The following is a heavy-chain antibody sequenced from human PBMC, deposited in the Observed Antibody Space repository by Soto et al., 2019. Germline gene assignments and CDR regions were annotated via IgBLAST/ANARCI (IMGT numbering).Heavy chain of an antibody. V-gene: IGHV1-69*13. D-gene: IGHD4-17*01. CDR1: GGTFSSYA. Sequence: SVNVSCKASGGTFSSYAISWVRQAPGQGLEWMGGIIPIFGTANYAQKFQGRVTITADESTSTAYMELSSLRSEDTAVYYCARDMGSTVTPFDYWGQGTLVTVSS. CDR3: ARDMGSTVTPFDY. J-gene: IGHJ4*02. CDR2: IIPIFGTA.